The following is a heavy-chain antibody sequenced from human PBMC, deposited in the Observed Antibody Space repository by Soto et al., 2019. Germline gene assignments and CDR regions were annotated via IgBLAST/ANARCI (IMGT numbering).Heavy chain of an antibody. Sequence: GGSLRLSCGASGVTLSGYGMHLVRQAPGKGLEWVSSISSSSSYIYYADSVKGRFTISRDNAKNSLYLQMNSLRAEDTAVYYCATIPTYYYDSSGSQDYWGQGNLVTVSA. J-gene: IGHJ4*02. CDR1: GVTLSGYG. D-gene: IGHD3-22*01. CDR2: ISSSSSYI. V-gene: IGHV3-21*01. CDR3: ATIPTYYYDSSGSQDY.